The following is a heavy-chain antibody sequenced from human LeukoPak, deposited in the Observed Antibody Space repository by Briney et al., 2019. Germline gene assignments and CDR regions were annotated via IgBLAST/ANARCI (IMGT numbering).Heavy chain of an antibody. D-gene: IGHD3-22*01. J-gene: IGHJ4*02. Sequence: PGGSLRLSCAASGFTFSIYAMSWVRQAPGKGLEWVSVIYSGGTTYYADSIKGRFTISRDNSKNTLYLQMNSLRAEDTAVYYCAGRYDSSGYPLHWGQGTLVTVSS. V-gene: IGHV3-53*01. CDR1: GFTFSIYA. CDR3: AGRYDSSGYPLH. CDR2: IYSGGTT.